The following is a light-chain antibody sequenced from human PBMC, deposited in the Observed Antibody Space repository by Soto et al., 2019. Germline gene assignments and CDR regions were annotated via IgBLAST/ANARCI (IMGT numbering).Light chain of an antibody. Sequence: QSVLTQPPSASGSPGQSVTISCTGTSSDVGGYNYVSWYQQHPGKAPKLMIYEVSKRPSGVPDRFSGSKSGNTASLTVSGLQAEDEADYYCSSYAGGNEGIFGGGTKLTVL. J-gene: IGLJ2*01. V-gene: IGLV2-8*01. CDR2: EVS. CDR1: SSDVGGYNY. CDR3: SSYAGGNEGI.